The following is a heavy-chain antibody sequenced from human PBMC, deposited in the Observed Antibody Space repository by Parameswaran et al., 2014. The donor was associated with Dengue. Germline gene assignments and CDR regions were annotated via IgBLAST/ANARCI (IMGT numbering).Heavy chain of an antibody. CDR3: ARGGETRQELDYYDSSGGNYYYYGMDV. Sequence: WVRQAPGQGLEWMGWINPNSGGTNYAQKFQGWVTMTRDTSISTAYMELSRLRSDDTAVYYCARGGETRQELDYYDSSGGNYYYYGMDVWGQGTTVTVSS. CDR2: INPNSGGT. J-gene: IGHJ6*02. V-gene: IGHV1-2*04. D-gene: IGHD3-22*01.